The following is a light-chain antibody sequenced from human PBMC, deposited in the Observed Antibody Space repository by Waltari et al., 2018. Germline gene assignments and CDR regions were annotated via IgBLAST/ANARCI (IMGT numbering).Light chain of an antibody. J-gene: IGLJ3*02. Sequence: QNVVTQEPSLSVSPGGTVTLTCCLTSGSVPMSYYPSWYQQTPGQSPRTLIYTTNVRSSGVPDRFSGSIVGNKAALTITGAQPEDESDYYCSLYMAQGTWVFGGGTKLTVL. CDR3: SLYMAQGTWV. CDR1: SGSVPMSYY. CDR2: TTN. V-gene: IGLV8-61*01.